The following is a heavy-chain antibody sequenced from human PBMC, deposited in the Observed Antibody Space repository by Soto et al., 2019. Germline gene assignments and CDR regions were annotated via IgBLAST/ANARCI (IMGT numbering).Heavy chain of an antibody. V-gene: IGHV3-30-3*01. D-gene: IGHD1-26*01. CDR3: ATEACFGGWELPADAFDI. J-gene: IGHJ3*02. CDR1: GFTFSSYA. Sequence: QVQLVESGGGVVQPGRSLRLSCAASGFTFSSYAMHWVRQAPGKGLEWVAVISYDGSNKYYADSVKGRFTISRDNSKNPLYLQMNSLSAEETGVNYYATEACFGGWELPADAFDIWGQGTMVTVSS. CDR2: ISYDGSNK.